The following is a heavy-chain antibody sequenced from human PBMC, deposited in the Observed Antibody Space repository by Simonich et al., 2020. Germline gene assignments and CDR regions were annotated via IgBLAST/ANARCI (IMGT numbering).Heavy chain of an antibody. CDR1: GGSFSGYY. CDR3: ARGKGWKNAFDI. V-gene: IGHV4-34*01. J-gene: IGHJ3*02. D-gene: IGHD1-1*01. CDR2: INNSGST. Sequence: QVQLQQWGAGLLKPSETLSLTCAVYGGSFSGYYWRLIRQPPGKGLGWIGEINNSGSTNYTPSLKRRVTISVDTSKNQFSLKLSSVTAADTAVYYCARGKGWKNAFDIWGQGTMVTVSS.